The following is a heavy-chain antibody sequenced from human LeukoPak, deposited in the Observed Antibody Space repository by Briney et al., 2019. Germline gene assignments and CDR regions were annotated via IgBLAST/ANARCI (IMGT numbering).Heavy chain of an antibody. CDR3: ARKENVYYYFDY. D-gene: IGHD3-10*01. V-gene: IGHV4-34*01. J-gene: IGHJ4*02. CDR2: INHSGST. CDR1: GGSFSGYY. Sequence: SETLSLTCAVYGGSFSGYYWSWIRQPPGKGLEWIGEINHSGSTNYNPSLKSRVTISVDTSKNQFSLKLSSVTAADTAVYYCARKENVYYYFDYWGQGTLATVSS.